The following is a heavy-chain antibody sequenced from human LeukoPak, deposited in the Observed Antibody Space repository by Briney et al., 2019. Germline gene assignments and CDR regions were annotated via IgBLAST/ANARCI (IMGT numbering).Heavy chain of an antibody. CDR2: IYYSGST. D-gene: IGHD7-27*01. Sequence: SETLSLTCTVSGGSINSSSYYWGWIRQPPGKGLEWIGSIYYSGSTYYNPSLKSRVTISVDTSKNQFSLKLSSVTAADTAVYYCARDVGLGIVGYWGQGTLVTVSS. CDR3: ARDVGLGIVGY. V-gene: IGHV4-39*07. CDR1: GGSINSSSYY. J-gene: IGHJ4*02.